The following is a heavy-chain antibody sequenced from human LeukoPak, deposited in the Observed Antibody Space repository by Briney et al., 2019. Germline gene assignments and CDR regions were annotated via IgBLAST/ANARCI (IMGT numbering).Heavy chain of an antibody. V-gene: IGHV3-23*01. J-gene: IGHJ4*02. CDR1: GFTFNSYA. CDR2: ISGSGGGYNT. Sequence: GGSLRLSCAASGFTFNSYALSWVRQAPGKGLEWVSLISGSGGGYNTYYADSVKGRFTISRDNSKNTLYLQMNSLRAEDTAVYYCARVGSWYYFDYWGQGTLVTVSS. D-gene: IGHD1-26*01. CDR3: ARVGSWYYFDY.